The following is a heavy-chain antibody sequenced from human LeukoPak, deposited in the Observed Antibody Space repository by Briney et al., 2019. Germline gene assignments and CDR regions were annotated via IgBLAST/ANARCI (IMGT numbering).Heavy chain of an antibody. CDR1: GYTFTNFD. J-gene: IGHJ4*02. D-gene: IGHD6-13*01. V-gene: IGHV1-8*01. CDR2: MNPVSGNA. Sequence: RGASVKVSCKASGYTFTNFDINWVRQAPGQGLEWMGWMNPVSGNAGSAQKFRGRVTLTRDTSISTAYMELSSLRSDDTAFYYCARAPMGAAALYWGQGTLVTVSS. CDR3: ARAPMGAAALY.